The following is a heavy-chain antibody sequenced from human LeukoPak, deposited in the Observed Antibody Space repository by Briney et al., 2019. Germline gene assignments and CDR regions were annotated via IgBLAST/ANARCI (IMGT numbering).Heavy chain of an antibody. V-gene: IGHV3-23*01. CDR2: ISGSGGST. Sequence: GGSLRLSCAASGFTFSSYAMSWVRQAPGKGLEWVSAISGSGGSTYYADSVKGRFTISRDNSKNTLYLQMSSLRAEDTAVYYCAKPRKYSSSWYYFDYWGQGTLVTVSS. CDR3: AKPRKYSSSWYYFDY. D-gene: IGHD6-13*01. J-gene: IGHJ4*02. CDR1: GFTFSSYA.